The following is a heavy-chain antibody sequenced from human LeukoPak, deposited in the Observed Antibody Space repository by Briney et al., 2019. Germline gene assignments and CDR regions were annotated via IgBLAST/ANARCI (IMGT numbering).Heavy chain of an antibody. CDR1: GFTFSSYA. V-gene: IGHV3-23*01. Sequence: PGGSLRLSCAASGFTFSSYAMSWVRQAPGKGLEWVSAISGSGYGTYYADSVKGRFTISRDNSKNTLYLQMNSLRAEDTALYFCAQWSRYFDYWGQGTLVTVSS. J-gene: IGHJ4*02. CDR2: ISGSGYGT. D-gene: IGHD1-26*01. CDR3: AQWSRYFDY.